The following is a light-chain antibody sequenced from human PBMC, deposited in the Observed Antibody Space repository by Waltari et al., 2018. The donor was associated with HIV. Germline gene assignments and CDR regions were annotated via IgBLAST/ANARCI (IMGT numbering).Light chain of an antibody. CDR2: AAS. Sequence: DIQMTQSPSSLSASVGDRVTITCRASQSISSYLHWYQQKPGKAPKLLIYAASSLQSGVPSRFSGSGSGTDCTLTISSLQPEDFATYYCQQSYRTPRTFGPGTKVYIK. V-gene: IGKV1-39*01. CDR3: QQSYRTPRT. J-gene: IGKJ3*01. CDR1: QSISSY.